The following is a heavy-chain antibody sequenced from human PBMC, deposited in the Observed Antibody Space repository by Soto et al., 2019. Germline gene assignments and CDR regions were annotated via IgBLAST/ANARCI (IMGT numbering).Heavy chain of an antibody. CDR3: AKATAAAGGAFDI. CDR2: ILVSGST. J-gene: IGHJ3*02. Sequence: GSLRLSCAASGFTCSSYALTGVRKAPGKGLEWVSTILVSGSTHYPDSVQGRFTISRDNSKNTVFLHMNTLTAGDTAVYYCAKATAAAGGAFDICGQGTMVTVSS. D-gene: IGHD1-1*01. CDR1: GFTCSSYA. V-gene: IGHV3-23*01.